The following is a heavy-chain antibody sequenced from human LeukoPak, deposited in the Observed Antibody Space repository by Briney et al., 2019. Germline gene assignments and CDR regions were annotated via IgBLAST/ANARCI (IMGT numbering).Heavy chain of an antibody. CDR2: IYTSGST. Sequence: SETLSLTCTVSGGSISSYYWSWIRQPPGKGLEWIGYIYTSGSTNYNPSLKSRVTISVDTSKNQFSLKLSSVTAADTAVYYCARHRVRRVSSTYFDYWGQGTLVTVSS. CDR1: GGSISSYY. CDR3: ARHRVRRVSSTYFDY. D-gene: IGHD3-10*01. J-gene: IGHJ4*02. V-gene: IGHV4-4*09.